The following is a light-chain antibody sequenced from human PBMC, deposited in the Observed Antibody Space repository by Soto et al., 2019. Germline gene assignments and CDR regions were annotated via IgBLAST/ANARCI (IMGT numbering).Light chain of an antibody. Sequence: QSVLTLPPSASGTPGQSVTISCSGSSSNIGSNTVNWYQQLPGTAPKLLIYSNNQRPSGVPDRFSGSKSGTSASLAISGLQSEDEADYYCAAWDDSLNGYVFGTGTKVTVL. CDR3: AAWDDSLNGYV. CDR1: SSNIGSNT. V-gene: IGLV1-44*01. CDR2: SNN. J-gene: IGLJ1*01.